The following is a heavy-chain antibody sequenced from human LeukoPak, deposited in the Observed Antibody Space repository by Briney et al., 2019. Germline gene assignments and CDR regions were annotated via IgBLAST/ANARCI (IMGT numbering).Heavy chain of an antibody. CDR1: GYSFTSYW. V-gene: IGHV5-51*01. CDR3: ARDLTYYDFWSGYYRPVYFDY. CDR2: IYPGDSDT. D-gene: IGHD3-3*01. J-gene: IGHJ4*02. Sequence: HGESLKISCKGSGYSFTSYWIGWVRQMPGKGLEWMGIIYPGDSDTRYSPSFQGQVTISADKSISTAYLQWSSLKASDTAMYYCARDLTYYDFWSGYYRPVYFDYWGQGTLVTVSS.